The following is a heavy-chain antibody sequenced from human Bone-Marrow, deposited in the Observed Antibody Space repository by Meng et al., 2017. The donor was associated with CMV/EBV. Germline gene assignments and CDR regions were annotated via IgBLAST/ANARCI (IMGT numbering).Heavy chain of an antibody. CDR1: GFTFSSYA. J-gene: IGHJ6*02. CDR2: ISYDGSNK. D-gene: IGHD1-14*01. V-gene: IGHV3-30*04. CDR3: ARVELPGKLYYYSGMDV. Sequence: GESLKISCAASGFTFSSYAMHWVRQAPGKGLEWVAVISYDGSNKYYADSVKGRFTISRDNSKNTLYLQMNSLRAEDTAVYYCARVELPGKLYYYSGMDVWGQGTTVTVSS.